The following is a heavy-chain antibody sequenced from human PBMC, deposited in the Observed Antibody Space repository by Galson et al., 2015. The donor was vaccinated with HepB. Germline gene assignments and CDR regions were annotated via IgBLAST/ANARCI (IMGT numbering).Heavy chain of an antibody. CDR1: GASMNTDY. Sequence: SETLSLTCSVSGASMNTDYWTWIRQSPGQRLEWVGYVHHSGAANYNPSLKSRVTMSIDTSKNHFSLNLRSVTAADTAMYFCTRVFGQKCGGTTCFLGAFDIWGPGTRVTVSS. CDR2: VHHSGAA. D-gene: IGHD3/OR15-3a*01. V-gene: IGHV4-59*12. J-gene: IGHJ3*02. CDR3: TRVFGQKCGGTTCFLGAFDI.